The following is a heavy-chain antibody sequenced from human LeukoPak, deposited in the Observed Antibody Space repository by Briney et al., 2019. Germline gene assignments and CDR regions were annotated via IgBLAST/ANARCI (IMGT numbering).Heavy chain of an antibody. J-gene: IGHJ4*02. CDR1: GFTVNNNY. Sequence: GGSLRLSCAASGFTVNNNYMSWVRQAPGRGLEWVSVIYSGGYTYYADSVKGRFTISRDNSKNTLYLQMNSLRAEDTAVYYCAREPSVAGLKIFDYWGQGTLVTVSS. CDR3: AREPSVAGLKIFDY. V-gene: IGHV3-53*01. CDR2: IYSGGYT. D-gene: IGHD6-19*01.